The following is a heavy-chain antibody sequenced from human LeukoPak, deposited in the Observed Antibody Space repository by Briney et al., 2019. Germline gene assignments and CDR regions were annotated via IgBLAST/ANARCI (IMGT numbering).Heavy chain of an antibody. CDR1: GYTLTELS. J-gene: IGHJ4*02. Sequence: ASVKVSCKVSGYTLTELSMHWVRQAPGKGLEWMGGFDPEDGETIYAQKFQGRVTMTEDTSTDTAYMELSSLRSEDTAVYYCATTPIQRGLGELSSYFWGQGTLVTVSS. CDR2: FDPEDGET. V-gene: IGHV1-24*01. D-gene: IGHD3-16*02. CDR3: ATTPIQRGLGELSSYF.